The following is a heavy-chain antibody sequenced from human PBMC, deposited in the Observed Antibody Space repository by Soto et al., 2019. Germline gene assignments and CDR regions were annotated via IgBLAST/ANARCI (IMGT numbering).Heavy chain of an antibody. D-gene: IGHD6-13*01. CDR1: GFTFSSYA. CDR3: AKRSGSDWYGPFDK. J-gene: IGHJ4*02. CDR2: TIGSGGST. V-gene: IGHV3-23*01. Sequence: EVQLLESGGDLVQPGGSLRLSCAASGFTFSSYATTWVRQAPGKGLEWVSSTIGSGGSTYYADSVKGRFTISRDNSKNTLYLQMNSLRAEDTAVYYCAKRSGSDWYGPFDKWGQGTLVTVSS.